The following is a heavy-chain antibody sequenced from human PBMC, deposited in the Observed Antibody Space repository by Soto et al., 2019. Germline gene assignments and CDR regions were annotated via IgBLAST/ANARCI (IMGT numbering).Heavy chain of an antibody. J-gene: IGHJ4*02. D-gene: IGHD5-18*01. Sequence: QVQLQESGPGLVKPSQTLSLTCTVSGGSINSGGYSWSWIRQHPGKGLDWIGCISYGGSTSYNPSLKRRGTISVATSKNQFSLKLNSVTAADTAVYYCSRGILVWGQGALITVSS. CDR2: ISYGGST. V-gene: IGHV4-31*03. CDR1: GGSINSGGYS. CDR3: SRGILV.